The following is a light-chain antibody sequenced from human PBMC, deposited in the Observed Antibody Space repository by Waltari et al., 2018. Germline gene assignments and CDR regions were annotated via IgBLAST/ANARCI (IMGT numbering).Light chain of an antibody. J-gene: IGKJ2*01. Sequence: DIQMTQSPSSLSASVGDRVTITCRASQSISSYLNWDQQKPGKAPRLLIHAASSLQSGVPSRFSGSGSGTDFTLTISSLQPEDFATYYCQQSYSTPYTFGQGTKLEIK. CDR1: QSISSY. CDR2: AAS. V-gene: IGKV1-39*01. CDR3: QQSYSTPYT.